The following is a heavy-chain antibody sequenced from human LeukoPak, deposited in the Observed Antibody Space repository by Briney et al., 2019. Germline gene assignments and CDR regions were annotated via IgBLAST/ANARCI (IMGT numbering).Heavy chain of an antibody. CDR2: INAGNGNT. CDR1: GYTFTSYA. CDR3: ATGYSSGRYYYYYGMDV. Sequence: ASVKVSCKASGYTFTSYAMHWVRQAPGQRLEWMGWINAGNGNTKYSQKFQGRVTITRDTSASTAYMELSSLRSEDTAVYYCATGYSSGRYYYYYGMDVWGQGTTVTVSS. D-gene: IGHD6-19*01. J-gene: IGHJ6*02. V-gene: IGHV1-3*01.